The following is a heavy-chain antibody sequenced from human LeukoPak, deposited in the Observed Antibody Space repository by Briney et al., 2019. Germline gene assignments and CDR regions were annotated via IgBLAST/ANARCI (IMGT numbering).Heavy chain of an antibody. Sequence: GGSLRLSCAASGFTFSSYGMHWVRQAPGKGLEWVAVISYDGSNKYYADSVKGRFTISRDNSKNTLYLQTNSLRAEDTAVYYCAKHRQKVATKGPFDYWGQGTLVTVSS. D-gene: IGHD5-12*01. J-gene: IGHJ4*02. V-gene: IGHV3-30*18. CDR2: ISYDGSNK. CDR3: AKHRQKVATKGPFDY. CDR1: GFTFSSYG.